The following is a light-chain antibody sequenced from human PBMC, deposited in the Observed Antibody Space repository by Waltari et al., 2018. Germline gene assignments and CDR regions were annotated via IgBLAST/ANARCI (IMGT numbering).Light chain of an antibody. CDR3: HQFYVAPHT. Sequence: DIVMTQSPDSLAVSLGERATIHCKSSQPVLYSANNKNYLAWYQQKPGQPPTLLIYLASTRESGVPDRFSGSGSGTDFTLTISSLQAEDVAVYYCHQFYVAPHTFGQGTRLVIK. CDR1: QPVLYSANNKNY. J-gene: IGKJ2*01. V-gene: IGKV4-1*01. CDR2: LAS.